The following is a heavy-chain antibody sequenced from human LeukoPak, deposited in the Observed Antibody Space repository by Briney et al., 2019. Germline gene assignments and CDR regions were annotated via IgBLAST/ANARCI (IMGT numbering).Heavy chain of an antibody. CDR2: IYYSGST. J-gene: IGHJ4*02. V-gene: IGHV4-61*01. CDR3: ASAPNVRYFDY. CDR1: GGSVSSGSYD. Sequence: PSETLSLTCTVSGGSVSSGSYDWSWIRQPPGKGLEWIGYIYYSGSTNYNPSLKSRVTISLDTSKNQFSLKLNSVTAADTAVYYCASAPNVRYFDYWGQGTLVTVSS.